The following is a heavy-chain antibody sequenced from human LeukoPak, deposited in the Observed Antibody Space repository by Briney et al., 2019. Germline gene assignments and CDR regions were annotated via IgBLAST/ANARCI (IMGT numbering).Heavy chain of an antibody. CDR1: GFTFSSYG. V-gene: IGHV3-30*02. CDR2: IRYDGSNK. D-gene: IGHD3-10*01. CDR3: AKSFIYGSGSSRYYYYYMDV. J-gene: IGHJ6*03. Sequence: GGSLRLSCAASGFTFSSYGMHWVRQAPGKGLEWVAFIRYDGSNKYYADSVKGRFTISRDNSKNTLYLQMNSLRAEDTAVYYCAKSFIYGSGSSRYYYYYMDVWGKGTTVTISS.